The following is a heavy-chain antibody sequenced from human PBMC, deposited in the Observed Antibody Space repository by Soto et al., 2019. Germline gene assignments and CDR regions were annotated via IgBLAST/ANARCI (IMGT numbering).Heavy chain of an antibody. CDR3: ARAALRFLEWPHDAFEI. V-gene: IGHV1-2*02. Sequence: ASVKVSCKASGYTFTGYYMHWVRQAPGQGLEWMGWINPNSGGTNYAQKFQGRVTMTRDTSISTAYMELSRLRSDDTAVYYCARAALRFLEWPHDAFEIWGQGTMVAVSS. D-gene: IGHD3-3*01. J-gene: IGHJ3*02. CDR1: GYTFTGYY. CDR2: INPNSGGT.